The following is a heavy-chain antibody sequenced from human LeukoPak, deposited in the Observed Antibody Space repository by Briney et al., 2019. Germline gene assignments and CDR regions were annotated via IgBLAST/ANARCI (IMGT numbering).Heavy chain of an antibody. V-gene: IGHV4-61*01. J-gene: IGHJ6*02. CDR1: GDSVSSGTYY. CDR2: VYYSGRT. Sequence: SETLSLTCTVSGDSVSSGTYYWSWVRQPPGKGLEWIGYVYYSGRTNYNPSLKSRVTISVDTSKNQFSLKLSSVTAADTAVYYCARTFSESYYYYGMDVWGQGTTVTVSS. D-gene: IGHD1-26*01. CDR3: ARTFSESYYYYGMDV.